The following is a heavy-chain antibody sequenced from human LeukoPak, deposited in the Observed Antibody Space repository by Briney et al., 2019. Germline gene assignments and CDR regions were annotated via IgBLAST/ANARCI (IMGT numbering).Heavy chain of an antibody. CDR1: GGSISSSSYY. J-gene: IGHJ5*02. CDR2: IYYSGST. CDR3: ARRGYCSSTSCYEYWFDP. V-gene: IGHV4-39*01. D-gene: IGHD2-2*01. Sequence: PSETLSLTCTVSGGSISSSSYYWGWIRQPPGKGLEWIGIIYYSGSTYYNPSLESRLTISVDTSKNQFSLKLSSVTATDTAVYYCARRGYCSSTSCYEYWFDPWGQGTLVTVSS.